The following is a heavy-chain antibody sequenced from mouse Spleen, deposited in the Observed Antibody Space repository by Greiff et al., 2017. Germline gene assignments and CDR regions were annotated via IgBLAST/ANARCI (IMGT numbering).Heavy chain of an antibody. CDR2: ISSGGGNT. Sequence: EVKLVESGGGLVKLGGSLKLSCAASGFTFSSYAMSWVRQTPEKRLEWVATISSGGGNTYYPDSVKGRFTISRDNAKNTLYLQMSSLKSEDTAMYYCARKGGKDYFDYWGQGTTLTVSS. CDR3: ARKGGKDYFDY. D-gene: IGHD1-1*02. V-gene: IGHV5-9*04. J-gene: IGHJ2*01. CDR1: GFTFSSYA.